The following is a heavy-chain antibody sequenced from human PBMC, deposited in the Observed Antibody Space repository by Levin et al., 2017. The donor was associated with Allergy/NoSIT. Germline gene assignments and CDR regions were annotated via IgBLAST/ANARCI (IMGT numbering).Heavy chain of an antibody. Sequence: GASVKVSCKASGYTFTRYYIHWVRQSPGQGLEWMGIINPSGGSTSYAQKFQDRVTMTRDTSTSTAYMELSSLRSEDTAVYFCARAYSSSHFDYWGRGTLVTVSS. CDR2: INPSGGST. CDR3: ARAYSSSHFDY. D-gene: IGHD6-6*01. J-gene: IGHJ4*02. V-gene: IGHV1-46*01. CDR1: GYTFTRYY.